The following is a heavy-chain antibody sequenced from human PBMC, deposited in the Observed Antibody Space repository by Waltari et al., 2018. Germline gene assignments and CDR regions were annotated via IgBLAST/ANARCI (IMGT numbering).Heavy chain of an antibody. CDR3: ARGYYYESSGPGPYWYFDL. CDR2: IYYSGST. J-gene: IGHJ2*01. D-gene: IGHD3-22*01. Sequence: QVQLQESGPGLVKPSETLSLTCTVSGGSISSYYWSWIRQPPGKGLEWIGYIYYSGSTNYNPSLKSRFTISVDTSKNQFSLKLSSVTAADTAVYYCARGYYYESSGPGPYWYFDLWGRGTLVTVSS. CDR1: GGSISSYY. V-gene: IGHV4-59*01.